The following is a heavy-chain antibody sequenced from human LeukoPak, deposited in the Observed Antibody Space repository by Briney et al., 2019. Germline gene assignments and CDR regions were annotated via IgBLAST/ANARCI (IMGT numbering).Heavy chain of an antibody. V-gene: IGHV5-51*01. J-gene: IGHJ3*02. Sequence: GESLKISCKGSGYSFTSYWIGWVRQMPGKGLEWMGIIYPGDSDTRYGPSFQGQVTISVDKSISTAYLQWSNLRASDTAMYYCARVSRYSGYEGDAFDIWGQGTTVTVSS. CDR2: IYPGDSDT. CDR3: ARVSRYSGYEGDAFDI. D-gene: IGHD5-12*01. CDR1: GYSFTSYW.